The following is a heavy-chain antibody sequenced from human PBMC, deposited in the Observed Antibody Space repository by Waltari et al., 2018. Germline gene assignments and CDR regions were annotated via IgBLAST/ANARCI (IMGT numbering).Heavy chain of an antibody. Sequence: QVQLQQWGAGLLKPSETLSLTCAVYGGSFSCYYWSWIRQPPGKGLEWIGEINHSGSNNYNPSLKSRVTISVDTSKNQFSLKLSSVTAADTAVYYCARGRLEQQLVKGGNFDYWGQGTLVTVSS. D-gene: IGHD6-13*01. CDR1: GGSFSCYY. CDR2: INHSGSN. V-gene: IGHV4-34*01. J-gene: IGHJ4*02. CDR3: ARGRLEQQLVKGGNFDY.